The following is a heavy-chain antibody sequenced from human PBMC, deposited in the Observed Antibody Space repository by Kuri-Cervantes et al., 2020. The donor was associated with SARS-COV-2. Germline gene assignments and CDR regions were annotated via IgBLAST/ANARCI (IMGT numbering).Heavy chain of an antibody. V-gene: IGHV1-2*04. CDR2: INPNSGGT. CDR3: ARGQYDFWSGYPIYYYYGMDV. CDR1: GYTFTGYY. D-gene: IGHD3-3*01. Sequence: ASVKVSCKASGYTFTGYYMHWVRQAPGQGLEWMGWINPNSGGTNYAQKFQGWATMTRDTSISTAYMELSRLRSDDTAVYYCARGQYDFWSGYPIYYYYGMDVWGQGTTVTVSS. J-gene: IGHJ6*02.